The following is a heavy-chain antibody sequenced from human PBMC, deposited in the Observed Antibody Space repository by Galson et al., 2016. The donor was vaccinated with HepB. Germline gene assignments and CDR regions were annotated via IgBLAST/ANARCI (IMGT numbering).Heavy chain of an antibody. CDR1: GGSISYYY. D-gene: IGHD3-22*01. CDR3: ARGLLRTYQYDSSGYGRDVFNNNYYMGV. CDR2: TYYTGST. V-gene: IGHV4-59*01. J-gene: IGHJ6*03. Sequence: ETLSLTCNVSGGSISYYYWSWIRHSPGKGLEWIGYTYYTGSTTFNPSLESRVSISVDTSKNQFSLRLTSVTAADTAVYFCARGLLRTYQYDSSGYGRDVFNNNYYMGVWGKGTTVTVSS.